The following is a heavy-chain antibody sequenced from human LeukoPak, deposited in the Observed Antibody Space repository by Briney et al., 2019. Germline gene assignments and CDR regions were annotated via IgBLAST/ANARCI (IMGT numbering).Heavy chain of an antibody. V-gene: IGHV4-39*07. CDR3: AKGYTNGVNQEVWLDP. J-gene: IGHJ5*02. CDR2: MCYNWNT. D-gene: IGHD2-8*01. Sequence: SETVSLTCTVSGGSISSRSYSWGWIRQPPGKGLEWFVSMCYNWNTDYNPALKSRLTMSVDTSKSQFSLKLSSVTAADAAVYFCAKGYTNGVNQEVWLDPWGQGTLVTVSS. CDR1: GGSISSRSYS.